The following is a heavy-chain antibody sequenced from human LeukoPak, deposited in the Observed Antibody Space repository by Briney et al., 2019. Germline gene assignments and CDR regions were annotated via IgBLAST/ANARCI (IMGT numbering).Heavy chain of an antibody. V-gene: IGHV4-4*07. Sequence: SETLSLTCTVSGGPISSYYWSWIRQPPGKGLEWIGRIYTSGSTNYNPSLKSRVTMSVDTSKNQFSLKLSSVTAADTAVYYCARPRGSSWYDAFDIWGQGTMVTVSS. J-gene: IGHJ3*02. D-gene: IGHD6-13*01. CDR3: ARPRGSSWYDAFDI. CDR1: GGPISSYY. CDR2: IYTSGST.